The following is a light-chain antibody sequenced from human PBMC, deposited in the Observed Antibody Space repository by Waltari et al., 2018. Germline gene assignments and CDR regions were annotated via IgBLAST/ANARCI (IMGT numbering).Light chain of an antibody. Sequence: SALTQPDSVSGSPGQSITISCSGISSDSGGYNYVSWYQQHPVEAPKVIIYDVTNPPSGVSTRFSGTTSGSSASLTISGLQPEDEADYYCSSFTSSTTGIFGGGTKLTVL. CDR1: SSDSGGYNY. V-gene: IGLV2-14*03. CDR2: DVT. CDR3: SSFTSSTTGI. J-gene: IGLJ2*01.